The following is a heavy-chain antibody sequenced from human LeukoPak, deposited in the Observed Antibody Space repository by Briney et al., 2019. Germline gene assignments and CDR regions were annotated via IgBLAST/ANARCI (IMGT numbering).Heavy chain of an antibody. Sequence: VASVKASCKTSGYALTRQYINWVRQAPGPQLEGLGWINSNSGDTKYAKKFEARVNMTRETTLTTVYMDLTRLTSDNAAVYYCARVGLGKDTACDIWGQGTMVTVSS. CDR3: ARVGLGKDTACDI. CDR1: GYALTRQY. CDR2: INSNSGDT. D-gene: IGHD2-15*01. V-gene: IGHV1-2*02. J-gene: IGHJ3*02.